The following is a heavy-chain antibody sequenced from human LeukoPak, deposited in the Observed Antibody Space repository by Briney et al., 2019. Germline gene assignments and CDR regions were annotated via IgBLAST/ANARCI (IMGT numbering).Heavy chain of an antibody. CDR3: ANRPAVAAAANY. D-gene: IGHD6-13*01. CDR2: ISRSGGST. J-gene: IGHJ4*02. V-gene: IGHV3-23*01. CDR1: GFTFSTHS. Sequence: GGSLTLSCTASGFTFSTHSMNWVRQAPGKGLEWVSYISRSGGSTYYPYPVKRRFTTSRDNRKTTLYLQMSSLRAEDTAVYYCANRPAVAAAANYWGLGTLVTVS.